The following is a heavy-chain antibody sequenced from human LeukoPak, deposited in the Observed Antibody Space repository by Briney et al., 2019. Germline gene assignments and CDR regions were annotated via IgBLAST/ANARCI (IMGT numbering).Heavy chain of an antibody. CDR3: AKGRLPKYSGSYLDY. Sequence: GGSLRLSCAASGFTFSSYGMHWVRQAPGKGLEWVAFIRYDGSNKYYADSVKGRFTISRDNSKNTLYLQMNSLRAEDTAVYYCAKGRLPKYSGSYLDYWGQGTLVTVSS. J-gene: IGHJ4*02. CDR1: GFTFSSYG. V-gene: IGHV3-30*02. CDR2: IRYDGSNK. D-gene: IGHD1-26*01.